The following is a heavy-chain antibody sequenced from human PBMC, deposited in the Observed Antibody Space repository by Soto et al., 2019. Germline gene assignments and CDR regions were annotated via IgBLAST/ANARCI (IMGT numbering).Heavy chain of an antibody. Sequence: QVQLVESGGGVVQPGKSLRLSCAASGFIFSNYGMHWVRQAPGKGLEWVALISFDGKNRNYADSVKGRFTIYRDKPKNTLYLEMNSLRPQDTAFYYCAKRGEVVGGSEHPFFEYWGQGTLVTVSS. CDR2: ISFDGKNR. CDR1: GFIFSNYG. CDR3: AKRGEVVGGSEHPFFEY. V-gene: IGHV3-30*18. J-gene: IGHJ4*02. D-gene: IGHD2-15*01.